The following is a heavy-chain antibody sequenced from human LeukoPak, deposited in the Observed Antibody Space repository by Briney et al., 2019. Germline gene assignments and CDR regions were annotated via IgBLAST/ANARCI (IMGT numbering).Heavy chain of an antibody. Sequence: GRSLRLSCAASGFTFSSYGMHWVRQAPGKGLEWVAVISYDGSNKYYADSVKGRFTISRDNSKNTLYLQVNSLRAEDTAVYYCAKGSVAAAGPRGFFDYWGQGTLVTVSS. J-gene: IGHJ4*02. CDR2: ISYDGSNK. V-gene: IGHV3-30*18. D-gene: IGHD6-13*01. CDR1: GFTFSSYG. CDR3: AKGSVAAAGPRGFFDY.